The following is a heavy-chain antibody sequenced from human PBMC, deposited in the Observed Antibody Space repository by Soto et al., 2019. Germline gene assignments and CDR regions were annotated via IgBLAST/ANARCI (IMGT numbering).Heavy chain of an antibody. CDR2: IGTAGDT. Sequence: PGGSLRLSCAASGFTFSSYDMHWVRQATGKGLEWVSAIGTAGDTYYPGSVKGRFTISRENAKNSLYLQMNSLRAGDTAVYYCARSHGFGVVPYGYMDVWGKGTTVTVSS. J-gene: IGHJ6*03. CDR1: GFTFSSYD. V-gene: IGHV3-13*01. CDR3: ARSHGFGVVPYGYMDV. D-gene: IGHD3-3*01.